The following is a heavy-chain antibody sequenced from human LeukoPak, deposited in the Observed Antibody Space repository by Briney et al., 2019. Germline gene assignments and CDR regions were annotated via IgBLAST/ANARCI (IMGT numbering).Heavy chain of an antibody. V-gene: IGHV4-39*07. CDR1: GGSISSSSYY. D-gene: IGHD1-26*01. CDR3: ARGSNWELLRKAFDI. Sequence: PSETLSLTCAVSGGSISSSSYYWGWIRQPPGKGLEWIGSIYHSGSTYYNPSLKSRVTISVDTSKNQFSLKLSSVTAADTAVYYCARGSNWELLRKAFDIWGQGSMVTVSS. J-gene: IGHJ3*02. CDR2: IYHSGST.